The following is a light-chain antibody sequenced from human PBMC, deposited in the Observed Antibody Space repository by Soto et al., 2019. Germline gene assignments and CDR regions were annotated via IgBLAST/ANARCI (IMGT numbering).Light chain of an antibody. Sequence: QAVATQEPSLTVSPGGTVTLTCASSTGTVTSGHYPNWLQQKPGQAPRALIYSTDTRHSWTPARFSGSLLGGKAALTLSGVQPEDEADYYCLLYYGGAVVFGGGTKVTVL. CDR3: LLYYGGAVV. CDR2: STD. J-gene: IGLJ2*01. CDR1: TGTVTSGHY. V-gene: IGLV7-43*01.